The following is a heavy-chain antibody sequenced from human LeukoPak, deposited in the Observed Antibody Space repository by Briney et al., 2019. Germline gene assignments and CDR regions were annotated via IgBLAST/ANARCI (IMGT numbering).Heavy chain of an antibody. V-gene: IGHV3-21*05. CDR3: AKLRWLQSSDAFDV. CDR1: GITFSSYS. J-gene: IGHJ3*01. D-gene: IGHD5-24*01. CDR2: ISSSGSDI. Sequence: PGGSLRLSCVASGITFSSYSMNWVRQAPGKGLEWVSYISSSGSDIYYADSVKGRFTISRDNAKNSLYLHMNSLRAEDTSVYYCAKLRWLQSSDAFDVWGQGTMVTVSS.